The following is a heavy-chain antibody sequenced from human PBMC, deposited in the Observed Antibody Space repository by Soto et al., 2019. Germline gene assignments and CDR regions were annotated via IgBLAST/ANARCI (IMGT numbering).Heavy chain of an antibody. CDR1: GGSFSGYD. V-gene: IGHV4-34*01. Sequence: PSETLSLTCAVYGGSFSGYDWTWIRQPPGTGLEWIGEINHSGSTYYNPSLKSRVTISVDTSKNQFSLKLSSVTAADTAVYYCMLGSGWKDFDYWGQGTLVTVSS. D-gene: IGHD3-22*01. J-gene: IGHJ4*02. CDR3: MLGSGWKDFDY. CDR2: INHSGST.